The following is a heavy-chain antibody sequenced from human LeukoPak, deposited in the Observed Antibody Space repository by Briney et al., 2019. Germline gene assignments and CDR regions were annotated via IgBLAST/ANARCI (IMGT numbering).Heavy chain of an antibody. CDR2: IKSDGSNT. J-gene: IGHJ4*02. CDR1: GFTFSSYW. D-gene: IGHD3-10*01. CDR3: AKDSITMVRGADY. Sequence: GGSLRLSCAASGFTFSSYWMHWVRQAPGKGLVWVSRIKSDGSNTRYADSVKGRFTISRDNAKNTLWLQLNSLTGDDTAVYYCAKDSITMVRGADYWGQGTLVTVSS. V-gene: IGHV3-74*01.